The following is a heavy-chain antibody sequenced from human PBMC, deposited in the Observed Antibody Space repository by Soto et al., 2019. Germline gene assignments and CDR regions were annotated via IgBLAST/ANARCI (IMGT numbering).Heavy chain of an antibody. CDR2: ISSDGSNN. CDR1: GVTFSRYV. D-gene: IGHD5-18*01. J-gene: IGHJ5*02. Sequence: GGALRLSCGASGVTFSRYVLHWVRQAPGKGLEWVAVISSDGSNNYYADSVKGRFTSSRDNYKTTLYLQMNSLRAEDTAVYDCATGYEHSDPWREGPLVSVSS. V-gene: IGHV3-30*03. CDR3: ATGYEHSDP.